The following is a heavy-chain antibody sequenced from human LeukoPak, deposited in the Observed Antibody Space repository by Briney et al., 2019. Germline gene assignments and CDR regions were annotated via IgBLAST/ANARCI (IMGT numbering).Heavy chain of an antibody. CDR1: GASINTYY. J-gene: IGHJ4*02. CDR3: ARDEVGNFDY. CDR2: IYITGST. D-gene: IGHD2-2*01. Sequence: PSETLSLTCTVSGASINTYYWSWIRQPAGKGLEWIGRIYITGSTNYNPSLKSRVTMSVDTSKSQFSLKLTSVTAADTAVYYCARDEVGNFDYWGQGTLVTVSS. V-gene: IGHV4-4*07.